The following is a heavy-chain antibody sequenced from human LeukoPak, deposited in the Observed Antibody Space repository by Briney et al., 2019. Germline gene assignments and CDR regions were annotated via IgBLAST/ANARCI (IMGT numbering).Heavy chain of an antibody. V-gene: IGHV3-21*05. CDR1: GFTFSSYS. CDR3: ARDSRSGSYLGYYYYMDV. D-gene: IGHD1-26*01. Sequence: GGSLRLSCAASGFTFSSYSMNWVRQAPGKGLEWVSYISSSSSYIYYADSVKGRFTISRDNAKNSLYLQMNSLRAEDTAVYYCARDSRSGSYLGYYYYMDVWGKGTTVTVSS. CDR2: ISSSSSYI. J-gene: IGHJ6*03.